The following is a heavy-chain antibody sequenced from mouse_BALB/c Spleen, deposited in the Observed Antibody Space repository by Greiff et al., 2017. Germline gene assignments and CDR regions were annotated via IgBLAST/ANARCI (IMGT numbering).Heavy chain of an antibody. D-gene: IGHD2-4*01. CDR3: ADYDYDEGALGY. CDR2: INPSNGGT. CDR1: GYTFTSYY. V-gene: IGHV1S81*02. J-gene: IGHJ4*01. Sequence: VQLQQSGAELVKPGASVKLSCKASGYTFTSYYMYWVKQRPGQGLEWIGEINPSNGGTNFNEKFKSKATLTVDKSSSTAYMQLSSLTSEDSAVYYCADYDYDEGALGYWGQGTSVTVSS.